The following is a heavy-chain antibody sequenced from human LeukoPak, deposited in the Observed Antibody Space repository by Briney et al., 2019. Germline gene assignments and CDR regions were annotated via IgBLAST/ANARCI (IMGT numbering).Heavy chain of an antibody. CDR2: INHSGST. Sequence: PSETLSLTCAVYGGSFAGYYWSWIRQPPGNLREWVGEINHSGSTNYNPSLKCRVTISVDSSKTQYSLKLSSVTAADTAVYYCARGTRFAFTVRGGYDYWGQGTLVTVSS. D-gene: IGHD3-10*01. V-gene: IGHV4-34*01. CDR3: ARGTRFAFTVRGGYDY. CDR1: GGSFAGYY. J-gene: IGHJ4*02.